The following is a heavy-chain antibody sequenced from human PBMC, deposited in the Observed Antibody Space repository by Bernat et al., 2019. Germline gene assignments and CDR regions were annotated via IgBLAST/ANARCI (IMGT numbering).Heavy chain of an antibody. CDR2: IYYSGST. Sequence: QLQLQESGPGLVKPSETLSLTCTVSGGSISSSSYYWGWIRQPPGKGLEWIGSIYYSGSTYYNPSLKSRVTISVDTSKNQFSLKLSSVTAADTAVYYCARVSGPYYFDYWGQGTLVTVSS. CDR1: GGSISSSSYY. V-gene: IGHV4-39*01. CDR3: ARVSGPYYFDY. J-gene: IGHJ4*02.